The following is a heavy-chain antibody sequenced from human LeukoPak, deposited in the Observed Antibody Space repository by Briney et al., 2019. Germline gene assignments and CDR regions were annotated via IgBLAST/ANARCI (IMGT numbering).Heavy chain of an antibody. Sequence: EASVKVSCEASGYTFTGYYMHWVRQAPGQGLEWMGWINPNSGGTNYAQKFQGRVTMTRDTSISTAYMELSRLRSDDTAVYYCASPYCSSTSCQYNWFDPWGQGTLVTVSS. J-gene: IGHJ5*02. V-gene: IGHV1-2*02. D-gene: IGHD2-2*01. CDR2: INPNSGGT. CDR1: GYTFTGYY. CDR3: ASPYCSSTSCQYNWFDP.